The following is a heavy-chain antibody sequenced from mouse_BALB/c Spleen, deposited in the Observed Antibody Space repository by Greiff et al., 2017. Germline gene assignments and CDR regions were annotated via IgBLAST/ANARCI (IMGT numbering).Heavy chain of an antibody. CDR3: ARWDGNYWYFDV. J-gene: IGHJ1*01. CDR2: ILPGSGST. V-gene: IGHV1-9*01. Sequence: QVQLKQSGAELMKPGASVKISCKATGYTFSSYWIEWVKQRPGHGLEWIGEILPGSGSTNYNEKFKGKATFTADTSSNTAYMQLSSLTSEDSAVYYCARWDGNYWYFDVWGAGTTVTVSS. CDR1: GYTFSSYW. D-gene: IGHD2-1*01.